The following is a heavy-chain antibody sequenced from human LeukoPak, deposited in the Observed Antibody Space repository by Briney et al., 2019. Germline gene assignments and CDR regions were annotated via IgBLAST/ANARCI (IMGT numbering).Heavy chain of an antibody. CDR2: IIPIFGTA. CDR3: ARGPRVLRYFDWLSWGRYYFDY. CDR1: GGTFSSYA. J-gene: IGHJ4*02. V-gene: IGHV1-69*13. Sequence: SVKVSCKASGGTFSSYAISWVRQAPGQGLEWMGGIIPIFGTANYAQKFQGRVTITADESTSTAYMELSSLRSEDTAVYYCARGPRVLRYFDWLSWGRYYFDYWGQGTLVTVSS. D-gene: IGHD3-9*01.